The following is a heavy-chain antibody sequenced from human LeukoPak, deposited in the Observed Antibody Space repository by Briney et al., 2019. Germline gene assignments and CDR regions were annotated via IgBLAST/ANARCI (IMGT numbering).Heavy chain of an antibody. CDR2: ISGSGGST. D-gene: IGHD2/OR15-2a*01. J-gene: IGHJ6*03. CDR3: AKDLLSISPRGYMDV. V-gene: IGHV3-23*01. CDR1: GFTFSSYA. Sequence: QSGRSLRLPCAASGFTFSSYAMSWVRQAPGKGLEWVSAISGSGGSTYYADSVKGRFTISRDNSKNTLYLQMNSLRAEDTAVYYCAKDLLSISPRGYMDVWGKGTTVTVSS.